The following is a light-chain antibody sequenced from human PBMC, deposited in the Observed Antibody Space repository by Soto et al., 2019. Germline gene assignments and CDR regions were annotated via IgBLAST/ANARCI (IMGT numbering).Light chain of an antibody. Sequence: SLATLSVKTGEGVTLSCRASQTVPSRIAWYQQKPGQAPSLLIYGASTRATGVPDRFSGSGSGTDFTLTISRLEPEDFAVYYCEQYGSSRTFGQGTKVDVK. V-gene: IGKV3-20*01. CDR1: QTVPSR. CDR3: EQYGSSRT. J-gene: IGKJ1*01. CDR2: GAS.